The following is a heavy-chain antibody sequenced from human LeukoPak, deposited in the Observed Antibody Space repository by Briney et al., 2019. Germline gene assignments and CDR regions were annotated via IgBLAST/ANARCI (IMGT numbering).Heavy chain of an antibody. CDR1: GGSISSYY. Sequence: PSETLSLTCTVSGGSISSYYWNWIRQPPGKGLEWIGYMSYSGTTNYNPSLKSRVTISIDTSKSQFSLKLNSVTAADTAVYYCASIRGWPTSGWFDPWGQGTLVTVSS. CDR3: ASIRGWPTSGWFDP. CDR2: MSYSGTT. J-gene: IGHJ5*02. V-gene: IGHV4-59*08. D-gene: IGHD5-12*01.